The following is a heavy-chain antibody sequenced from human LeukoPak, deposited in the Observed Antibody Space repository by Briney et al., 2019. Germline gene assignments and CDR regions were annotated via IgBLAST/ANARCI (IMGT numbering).Heavy chain of an antibody. V-gene: IGHV3-21*01. CDR3: ARDFGDSSEYFQH. J-gene: IGHJ1*01. CDR2: ISGGSNYI. Sequence: PGGSLRVSCAASGFIFSTYSMNWVRQSPGKGLEWVSSISGGSNYIYYADLVKGRFTISRDNAKNSLFLEMNSLRAEDTAVYYCARDFGDSSEYFQHWGQGTLVTVSS. CDR1: GFIFSTYS. D-gene: IGHD6-13*01.